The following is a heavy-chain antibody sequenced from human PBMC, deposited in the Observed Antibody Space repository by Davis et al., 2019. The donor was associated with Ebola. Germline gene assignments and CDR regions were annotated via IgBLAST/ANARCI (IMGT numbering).Heavy chain of an antibody. CDR1: GFIFSSYV. D-gene: IGHD3-22*01. CDR2: LGLSADT. V-gene: IGHV3-23*01. CDR3: ASPWLVQVDWFDP. J-gene: IGHJ5*02. Sequence: GGSLRLSCAASGFIFSSYVMSWVRQAPGKGLEWVSTLGLSADTYYADSVKGRFTISRDNSKNTVYLEMNSLGAEDTAIYYCASPWLVQVDWFDPWGQGTLVTVSS.